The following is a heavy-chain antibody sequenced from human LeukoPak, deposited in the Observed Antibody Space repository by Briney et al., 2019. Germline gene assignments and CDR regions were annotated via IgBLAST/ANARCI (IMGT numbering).Heavy chain of an antibody. CDR3: ARDRLLEDRDYHNYYYMDV. D-gene: IGHD1-1*01. J-gene: IGHJ6*03. V-gene: IGHV3-21*01. Sequence: GGSLRLSCAASGFTFSHYSMNWVRQAPGKGLEWVSSISNIGNHIYYADSVKGRFTISRDNAKNSLYLQMNSLRAEDTAVYSCARDRLLEDRDYHNYYYMDVWGKGTTVTVSS. CDR1: GFTFSHYS. CDR2: ISNIGNHI.